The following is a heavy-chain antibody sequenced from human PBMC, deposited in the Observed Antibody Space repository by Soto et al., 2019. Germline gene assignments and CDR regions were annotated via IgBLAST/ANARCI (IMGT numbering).Heavy chain of an antibody. Sequence: ASVKVSCKASGGTFSSYAISWVRQAPGQGLEWMGGIIPIFGTANYAQKFQGRVTITADESTSTAYMELSSLRSEDTAVYYCARASYNWKRLPLIFDYWGQGTLVTVSS. V-gene: IGHV1-69*13. CDR2: IIPIFGTA. CDR1: GGTFSSYA. J-gene: IGHJ4*02. D-gene: IGHD1-20*01. CDR3: ARASYNWKRLPLIFDY.